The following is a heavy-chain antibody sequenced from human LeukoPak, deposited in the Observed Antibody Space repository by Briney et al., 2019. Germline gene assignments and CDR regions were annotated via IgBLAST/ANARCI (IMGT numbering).Heavy chain of an antibody. CDR1: GFTFSSYA. CDR3: AKDPGIVGTEDY. V-gene: IGHV3-23*01. J-gene: IGHJ4*02. D-gene: IGHD1-26*01. CDR2: IGGSGGST. Sequence: GSLRLSCAASGFTFSSYAMSWVRQAPGKGLEWVSAIGGSGGSTYYADSVKGRFTISRDNSKNTLYLQMNSLRAEDTAVYYCAKDPGIVGTEDYWGQGTLVTVSS.